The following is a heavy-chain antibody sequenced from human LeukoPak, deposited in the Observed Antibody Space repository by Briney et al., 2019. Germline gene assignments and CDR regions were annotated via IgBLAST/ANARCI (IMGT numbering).Heavy chain of an antibody. CDR2: INTQTDRT. Sequence: ASVKVSCKASGYTFTTYGISWVRQAPGQGLEWMGWINTQTDRTNYAQKVQGRVTMTTETSTSTVYMELRSLRSDDTAVYYCARHYDAGKDDAFHIWGQGTMVTVSS. CDR3: ARHYDAGKDDAFHI. CDR1: GYTFTTYG. V-gene: IGHV1-18*01. J-gene: IGHJ3*02. D-gene: IGHD3-10*01.